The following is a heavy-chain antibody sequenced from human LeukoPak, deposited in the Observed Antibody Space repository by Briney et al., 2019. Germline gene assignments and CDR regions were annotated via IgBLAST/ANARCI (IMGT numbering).Heavy chain of an antibody. CDR3: ARDRNIPGGYSYGLDGMDV. V-gene: IGHV3-23*01. CDR2: ISGSGGST. D-gene: IGHD5-18*01. Sequence: GGSLRLSCAASGFTFSSYAMSWVRQAPGKGLEWVSAISGSGGSTYYADSVKGRFTISRDNSKNTLYLQMNSLRAEDTAVYYCARDRNIPGGYSYGLDGMDVWGQGTTVTVSS. J-gene: IGHJ6*02. CDR1: GFTFSSYA.